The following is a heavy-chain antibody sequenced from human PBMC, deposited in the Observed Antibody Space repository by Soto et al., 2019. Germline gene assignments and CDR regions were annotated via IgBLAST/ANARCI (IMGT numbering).Heavy chain of an antibody. D-gene: IGHD5-12*01. J-gene: IGHJ5*02. V-gene: IGHV1-8*01. CDR3: ARARGWLPRGNWFDP. CDR2: MNPNSGNT. CDR1: GYTFTSYD. Sequence: ASVKVSCKASGYTFTSYDINWVRQATGQGLEWIGWMNPNSGNTGYAQKFQGRVTMTRNTSISTAYMELSSLRSGDTAVYYCARARGWLPRGNWFDPWGQGTLVTVSS.